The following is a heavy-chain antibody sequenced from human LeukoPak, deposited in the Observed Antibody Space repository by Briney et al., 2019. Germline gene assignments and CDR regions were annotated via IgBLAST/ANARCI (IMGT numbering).Heavy chain of an antibody. V-gene: IGHV4-4*09. CDR1: GGSSSSYY. J-gene: IGHJ3*02. CDR3: VRHDDIGVIRNGFDI. CDR2: IHTSGST. D-gene: IGHD3-22*01. Sequence: PSDTLSLTCTVSGGSSSSYYWSWIRQPPGKGVKWIGYIHTSGSTIHYPSLTGRVSMSVDAAKNQFSLRLGSVTAADTAVYFFVRHDDIGVIRNGFDIWGRGTMVTVSS.